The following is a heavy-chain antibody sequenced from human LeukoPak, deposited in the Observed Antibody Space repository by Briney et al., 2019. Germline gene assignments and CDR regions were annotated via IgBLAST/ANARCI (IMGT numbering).Heavy chain of an antibody. J-gene: IGHJ4*02. CDR2: SINKGQSFLT. CDR1: GSIFSAHY. Sequence: GGSLRLACAPSGSIFSAHYTDCVRPARGEGRECVARSINKGQSFLTEFGASVKGRFIMLRDYSRNSVLLQMNSLKTEETAVYYCANPQRGSNEWNYFWGKGTLVTVSS. D-gene: IGHD3-3*01. CDR3: ANPQRGSNEWNYF. V-gene: IGHV3-72*01.